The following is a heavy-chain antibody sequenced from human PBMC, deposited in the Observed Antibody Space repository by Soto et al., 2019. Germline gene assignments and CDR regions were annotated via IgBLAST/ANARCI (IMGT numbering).Heavy chain of an antibody. Sequence: PGESLKISCKGSGYSFTSYWIGWVRQMPGKGLEWMGIIYPGDSDTRYSPSFQGQVTISADKSISTAYLQRSSLKASDTAMYYCARRRYDFWSGYPNWFDPWGQGTLVTVSS. CDR3: ARRRYDFWSGYPNWFDP. V-gene: IGHV5-51*01. CDR2: IYPGDSDT. D-gene: IGHD3-3*01. J-gene: IGHJ5*02. CDR1: GYSFTSYW.